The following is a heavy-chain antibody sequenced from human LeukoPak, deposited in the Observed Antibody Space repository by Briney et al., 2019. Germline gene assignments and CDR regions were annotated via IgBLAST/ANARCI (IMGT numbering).Heavy chain of an antibody. CDR3: AKGAFDYIEIAYFDY. V-gene: IGHV3-23*01. J-gene: IGHJ4*02. D-gene: IGHD5-12*01. CDR1: GFTFSNYA. Sequence: GRSLRLSCAASGFTFSNYAMNWVRQAPGKGLEWVAVLIGSSGATDYADSVKGRFTISRDNSKNTLFLQMNSLRAEDTAIYYCAKGAFDYIEIAYFDYWGQGALVTVSS. CDR2: LIGSSGAT.